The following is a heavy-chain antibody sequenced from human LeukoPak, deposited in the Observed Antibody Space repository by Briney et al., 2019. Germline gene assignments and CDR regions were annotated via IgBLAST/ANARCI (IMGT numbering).Heavy chain of an antibody. D-gene: IGHD5-24*01. CDR3: ARDLSGWLQSGGDDY. Sequence: SVKVSCKASGYTFTGYYMHWVRQAPGQGLEWMGRIIPILGIANYAQKFQGRVTITADKSTSTAYMELSSLRSEDTAVYYCARDLSGWLQSGGDDYWGQGTLVTVSS. J-gene: IGHJ4*02. CDR2: IIPILGIA. CDR1: GYTFTGYY. V-gene: IGHV1-69*04.